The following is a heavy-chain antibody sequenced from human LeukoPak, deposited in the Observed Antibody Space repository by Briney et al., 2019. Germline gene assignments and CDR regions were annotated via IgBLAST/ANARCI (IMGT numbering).Heavy chain of an antibody. CDR1: EFTFSSLW. CDR2: IDNDEITT. V-gene: IGHV3-74*01. CDR3: ARGGPGTGMDY. Sequence: GGSLRLSCVASEFTFSSLWMHWVRQAPGKGLEWVSRIDNDEITTTYADSVKGRFTISRDNAKNTLYLQMNSLRAEDTGVYYCARGGPGTGMDYWGQGALVTVSS. J-gene: IGHJ4*02. D-gene: IGHD1-1*01.